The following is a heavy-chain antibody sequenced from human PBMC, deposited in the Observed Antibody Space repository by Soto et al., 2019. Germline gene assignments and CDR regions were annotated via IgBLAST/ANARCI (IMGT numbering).Heavy chain of an antibody. D-gene: IGHD3-16*01. Sequence: EVQLVESGGGLVKPGGSLRLSCAASGFTFSSYSMNWVRQAPGKGLEWVSSISSSSSYIYYADSVKGRFTISRDNAKNSLYLQMNSLRAEDTAVYYCAPKGIMGPENWFDPWGQGTLVTVSS. CDR3: APKGIMGPENWFDP. CDR2: ISSSSSYI. J-gene: IGHJ5*02. CDR1: GFTFSSYS. V-gene: IGHV3-21*01.